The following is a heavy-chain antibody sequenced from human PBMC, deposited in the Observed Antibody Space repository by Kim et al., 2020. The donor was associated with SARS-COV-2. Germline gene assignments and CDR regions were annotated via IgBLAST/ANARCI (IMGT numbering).Heavy chain of an antibody. D-gene: IGHD2-2*01. CDR2: ISSSSSYI. CDR3: ARDPGILGVPAARRGWFDP. Sequence: GGSLRLSCAASGFTFSSYSMNWVRQAPGKGLEWVSSISSSSSYIYYADSVKGRFTISRDNAKHSLYLQMNSLRAEDTAVYYCARDPGILGVPAARRGWFDPWGQGTLVTVSS. CDR1: GFTFSSYS. J-gene: IGHJ5*02. V-gene: IGHV3-21*01.